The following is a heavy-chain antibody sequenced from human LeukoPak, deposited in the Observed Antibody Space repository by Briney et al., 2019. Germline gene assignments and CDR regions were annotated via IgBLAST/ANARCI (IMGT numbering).Heavy chain of an antibody. CDR3: ARVNDDFWSGPMDV. CDR1: GGSISSYY. CDR2: IYYSGST. D-gene: IGHD3-3*01. Sequence: SETLSLTCTVSGGSISSYYWSWIRQPPGKGLEWIGYIYYSGSTNYNPSLKSRVTISVDTSKNQFSLTLSSVTAADTAVYYCARVNDDFWSGPMDVWGKGTTVTVSS. J-gene: IGHJ6*03. V-gene: IGHV4-59*01.